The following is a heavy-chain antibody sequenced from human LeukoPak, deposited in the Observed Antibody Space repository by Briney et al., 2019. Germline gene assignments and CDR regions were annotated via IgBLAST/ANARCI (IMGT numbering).Heavy chain of an antibody. CDR2: INHSGST. CDR1: GGCFSGYY. V-gene: IGHV4-34*01. Sequence: SETLSLTCAVYGGCFSGYYWSWIRQPPGKGLEWIGEINHSGSTNYNPSLKSRVTISVDTSKNQFSLKLSSVTAADTAVCYCASSDIVVVPTYDPWGQGTLVTVSS. J-gene: IGHJ5*02. D-gene: IGHD2-2*01. CDR3: ASSDIVVVPTYDP.